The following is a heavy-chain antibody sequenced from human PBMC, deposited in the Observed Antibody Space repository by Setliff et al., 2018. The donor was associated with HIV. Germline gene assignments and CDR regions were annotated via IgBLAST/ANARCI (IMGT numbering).Heavy chain of an antibody. CDR1: GYTFTGYY. CDR3: ARAYYDSVWGSHRYRFYYFDY. Sequence: ASVKVSCKASGYTFTGYYMHWVRRAPGQGLEWMGWVNPNSGGTNYAQKFRGRVTMTRDTSTSSVYMELRSLRSEDTAVYYCARAYYDSVWGSHRYRFYYFDYWGQGSLVTVSS. D-gene: IGHD3-16*02. V-gene: IGHV1-2*02. CDR2: VNPNSGGT. J-gene: IGHJ4*02.